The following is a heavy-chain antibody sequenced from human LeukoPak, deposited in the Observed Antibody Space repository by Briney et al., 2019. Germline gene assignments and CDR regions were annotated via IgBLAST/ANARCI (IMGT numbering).Heavy chain of an antibody. J-gene: IGHJ4*02. D-gene: IGHD5-18*01. CDR3: AKGYSYGYGGIFDY. CDR1: GFTFDDYT. V-gene: IGHV3-43*01. CDR2: ISWDGGST. Sequence: GGSLRLSCAASGFTFDDYTMHWVRQAPGKGLEWVSLISWDGGSTYYADSVKGRFTISRDNSKNTLYLQMNSLRAEDTAVYYCAKGYSYGYGGIFDYWGQGTLATVSS.